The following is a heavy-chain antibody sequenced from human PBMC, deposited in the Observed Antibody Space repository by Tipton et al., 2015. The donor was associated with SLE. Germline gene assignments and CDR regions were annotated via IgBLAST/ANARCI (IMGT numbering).Heavy chain of an antibody. CDR3: ASAGGGVSN. V-gene: IGHV4-34*01. CDR1: GGSFSGYY. CDR2: INHSGST. J-gene: IGHJ4*02. D-gene: IGHD1-1*01. Sequence: TLSLTCAVYGGSFSGYYWSWIRQPPGKGLEWIGEINHSGSTNYNPSLKSRVTISVDTSKNQFSLKLSSVTAADTAVYYCASAGGGVSNWGQGTLVTVSS.